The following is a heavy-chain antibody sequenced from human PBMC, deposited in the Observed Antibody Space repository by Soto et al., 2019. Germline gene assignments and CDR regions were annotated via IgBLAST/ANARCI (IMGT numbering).Heavy chain of an antibody. D-gene: IGHD2-21*02. CDR1: RYTLTNFS. V-gene: IGHV1-3*04. J-gene: IGHJ5*02. CDR3: ATLVTTSIPWFDP. Sequence: GASVKVSCKASRYTLTNFSLHWVRQAPGQRLEWLGWINTGNGYTEYSEKFQGRVSITRDTSATTVYMELSRLTSEDTAVYYCATLVTTSIPWFDPWGQGTLVSVSS. CDR2: INTGNGYT.